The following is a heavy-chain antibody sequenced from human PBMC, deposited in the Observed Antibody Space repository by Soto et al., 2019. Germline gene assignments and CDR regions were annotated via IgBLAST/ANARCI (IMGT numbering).Heavy chain of an antibody. J-gene: IGHJ6*02. CDR3: ARGDSTDCSNGVCSFFYNHDMDV. CDR1: GYSFTDYH. D-gene: IGHD2-8*01. Sequence: ASVNVSCKASGYSFTDYHIHWVRQAPGQGLEWLGRINPKSGGTSTAQKFQGWVTMTTDTSISTASMELTRLTSDDTAIYYCARGDSTDCSNGVCSFFYNHDMDVWGQGTTVTVSS. CDR2: INPKSGGT. V-gene: IGHV1-2*04.